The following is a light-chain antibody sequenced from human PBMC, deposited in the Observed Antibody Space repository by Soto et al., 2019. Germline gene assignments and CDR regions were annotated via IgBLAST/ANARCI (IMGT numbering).Light chain of an antibody. V-gene: IGLV1-40*01. CDR3: QSYDSSLSNWV. CDR1: SSNIGAGYD. CDR2: GNS. Sequence: QSVLTQPPSVSGAPGQRVTISCTGSSSNIGAGYDVHWYQQLPGTAPKLLIYGNSNRPSGVPDRLSGSKSGTSASLAITGLQAEDEADYYCQSYDSSLSNWVFGGGTKVPVL. J-gene: IGLJ3*02.